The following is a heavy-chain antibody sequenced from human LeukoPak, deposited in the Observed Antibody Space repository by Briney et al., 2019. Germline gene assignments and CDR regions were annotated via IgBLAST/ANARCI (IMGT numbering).Heavy chain of an antibody. Sequence: ALVKVSCKASGYTFTGYYMHWVRQAPGQGLEWMGWINPNSGGTNYAQKFQGRVTMTRDMSTSTVYMELSSLRSEDTAVYYCARVWELLRVVDYWGQGTLVTVSS. CDR3: ARVWELLRVVDY. CDR2: INPNSGGT. D-gene: IGHD1-26*01. CDR1: GYTFTGYY. V-gene: IGHV1-2*02. J-gene: IGHJ4*02.